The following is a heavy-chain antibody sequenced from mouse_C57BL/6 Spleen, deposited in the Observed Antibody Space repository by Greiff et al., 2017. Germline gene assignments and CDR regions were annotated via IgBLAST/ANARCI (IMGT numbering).Heavy chain of an antibody. Sequence: VQLKESGAELVRPGASVKLSCTASGFNIKDDYMHWVKQRPEQGLEWIGWIDPENGDTEYASKFQGKATITADTSSNTAYLQLSSLTSEDTAVYYCTTRIRWYFDVWGTGTTVTVSS. J-gene: IGHJ1*03. CDR2: IDPENGDT. V-gene: IGHV14-4*01. CDR1: GFNIKDDY. D-gene: IGHD1-1*01. CDR3: TTRIRWYFDV.